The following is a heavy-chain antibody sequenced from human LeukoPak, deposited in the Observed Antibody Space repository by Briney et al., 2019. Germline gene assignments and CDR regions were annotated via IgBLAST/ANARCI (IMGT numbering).Heavy chain of an antibody. CDR1: GFSFSTYW. J-gene: IGHJ4*02. CDR2: IEQDGTEN. V-gene: IGHV3-7*04. Sequence: GGSLRLSCAASGFSFSTYWMSWVRQAPGQGLEWVANIEQDGTENNYVDCVRGRFTISRDNAKNSLYLQMSSLRAADTAIYYCARGANGFDYWGQGTLVTVSS. CDR3: ARGANGFDY. D-gene: IGHD2-8*01.